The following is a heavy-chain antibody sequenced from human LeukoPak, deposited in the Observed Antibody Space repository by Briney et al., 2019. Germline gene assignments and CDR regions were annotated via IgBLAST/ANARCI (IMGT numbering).Heavy chain of an antibody. Sequence: GGSLRLSCAASGFTFSSYGMSWARQAPGKGPQWVSAITGSGGTTYYADSVKGRFTISRDNSNNTLYLQMNSLRAEDTAVYYCAKIQGYFDYWGQGNLVTVSS. V-gene: IGHV3-23*01. CDR1: GFTFSSYG. CDR2: ITGSGGTT. J-gene: IGHJ4*02. CDR3: AKIQGYFDY.